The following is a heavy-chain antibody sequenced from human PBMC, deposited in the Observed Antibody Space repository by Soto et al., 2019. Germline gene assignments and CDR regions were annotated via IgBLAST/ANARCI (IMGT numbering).Heavy chain of an antibody. D-gene: IGHD3-16*01. J-gene: IGHJ1*01. V-gene: IGHV3-7*01. Sequence: PXRGLRRTGAASGFIFRNSCLSWVRKAPGKGLEWVAHIKDDGSDIHYVDSVKDRFTISRDNAKSSLILQMNSLRTEDTAVYYCATTLTTSAAYFQNWGQGTPVTVSS. CDR2: IKDDGSDI. CDR1: GFIFRNSC. CDR3: ATTLTTSAAYFQN.